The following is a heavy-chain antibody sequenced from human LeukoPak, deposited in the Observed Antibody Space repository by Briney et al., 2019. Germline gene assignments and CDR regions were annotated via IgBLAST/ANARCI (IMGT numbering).Heavy chain of an antibody. V-gene: IGHV4-59*01. D-gene: IGHD3-22*01. CDR1: GGYIGSYY. CDR3: ARGYYDSSGYRFDY. CDR2: IYYSGST. Sequence: SETLSLTCAVSGGYIGSYYWSWIRQPPGKGLEWIGYIYYSGSTNYNPSLKSRVTISVDTSKNQFSLKLSSVTAADTAVYYCARGYYDSSGYRFDYWGRGTLVTVPS. J-gene: IGHJ4*02.